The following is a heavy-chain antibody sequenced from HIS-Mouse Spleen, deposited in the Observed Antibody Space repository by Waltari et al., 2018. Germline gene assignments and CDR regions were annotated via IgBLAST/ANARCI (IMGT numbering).Heavy chain of an antibody. CDR2: IYYSGST. V-gene: IGHV4-39*07. Sequence: QLQLQESGPGLVKPSETLSLTCTVSGGSISSSSYYWGWIRQPPGKGLEWIGSIYYSGSTYSTPSLKSRFTLSVDTSKNQFSLKLSSVTAADTAVYYCAREIPYSSSWYDWYFDLWGRGTLVTVSS. CDR1: GGSISSSSYY. CDR3: AREIPYSSSWYDWYFDL. J-gene: IGHJ2*01. D-gene: IGHD6-13*01.